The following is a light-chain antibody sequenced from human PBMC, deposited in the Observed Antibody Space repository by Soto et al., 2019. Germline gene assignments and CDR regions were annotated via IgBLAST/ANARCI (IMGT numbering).Light chain of an antibody. J-gene: IGKJ1*01. CDR2: DAS. CDR3: QQRSNLWT. CDR1: QSVSSH. Sequence: EIVLTQSPATLSLSPGERATLSCRASQSVSSHLAWYQQKPGQAPRLLIYDASNRATGIPARFSGSGSGTDFTLTISSLEPEDFAVYYCQQRSNLWTFGQGTKVDIK. V-gene: IGKV3-11*01.